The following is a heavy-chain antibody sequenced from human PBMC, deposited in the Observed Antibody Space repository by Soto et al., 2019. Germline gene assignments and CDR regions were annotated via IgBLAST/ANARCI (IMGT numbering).Heavy chain of an antibody. CDR3: VRGRYGSEIH. J-gene: IGHJ4*02. V-gene: IGHV3-53*04. D-gene: IGHD3-10*01. CDR2: LYHGGAT. CDR1: GLIVSSNY. Sequence: EVRLVESGGGLVQPGGSLRLSGAASGLIVSSNYMTWARQAPGKGLEWVSLLYHGGATHYAASVKGRFTISSHSSQNTMFLQMNSLRTEDTATYYCVRGRYGSEIHWGQGTKVTVSS.